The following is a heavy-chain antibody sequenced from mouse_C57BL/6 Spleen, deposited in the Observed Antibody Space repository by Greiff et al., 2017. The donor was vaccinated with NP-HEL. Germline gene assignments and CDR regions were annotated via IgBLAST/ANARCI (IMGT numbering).Heavy chain of an antibody. Sequence: DVKLQESGPELVKPGDSVKISCKASGYSFTGYFMNWVMQSHGKSLEWIGRINPYNGDTFYNQKFKGKATLTVDKSSSTAHMELRSLTSEDSEVYYCARGAYYGSSTRYFDVWGTGTTVTVSS. CDR1: GYSFTGYF. CDR3: ARGAYYGSSTRYFDV. J-gene: IGHJ1*03. CDR2: INPYNGDT. D-gene: IGHD1-1*01. V-gene: IGHV1-20*01.